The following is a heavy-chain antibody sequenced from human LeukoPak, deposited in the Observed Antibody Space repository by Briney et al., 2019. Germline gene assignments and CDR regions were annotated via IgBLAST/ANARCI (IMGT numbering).Heavy chain of an antibody. D-gene: IGHD1-7*01. CDR3: LKGNLGTPFDY. CDR2: ITSNGGST. Sequence: PGGSLRLSCSASGFTFSGFAIHWVRQAPGKGLEYVSAITSNGGSTHYAGSVKGRFTISRDNSKNTVYLQMSSLRDEDTAVYYCLKGNLGTPFDYWGQGTQVTVSS. J-gene: IGHJ4*02. V-gene: IGHV3-64D*09. CDR1: GFTFSGFA.